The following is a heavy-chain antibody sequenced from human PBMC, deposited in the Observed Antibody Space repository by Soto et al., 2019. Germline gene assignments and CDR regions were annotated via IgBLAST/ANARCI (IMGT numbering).Heavy chain of an antibody. CDR2: IDPSDSYT. J-gene: IGHJ4*02. CDR1: GYSFTSYW. Sequence: GESLKISSKGSGYSFTSYWISWVSKMPGRGLEWMGRIDPSDSYTKYSPSFQGHVTISVDKSINTAYLQWSSLKASDTAMYYCARQLRRYSGSYPDYWGQGTLVTVSS. V-gene: IGHV5-10-1*01. D-gene: IGHD1-26*01. CDR3: ARQLRRYSGSYPDY.